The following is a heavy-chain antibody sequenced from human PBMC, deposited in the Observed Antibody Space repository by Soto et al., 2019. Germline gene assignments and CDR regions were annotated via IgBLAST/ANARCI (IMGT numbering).Heavy chain of an antibody. V-gene: IGHV5-51*01. CDR2: IYPGDSDT. D-gene: IGHD6-6*01. CDR3: ASALTGIAARPYYYYGMDV. J-gene: IGHJ6*02. Sequence: GESLKISCKGSGYSFTSYWIGWVPQMPGKGLEWMGIIYPGDSDTRYSPSFQGQVTISADKSISTAYLQWSSLKASEPAMYYCASALTGIAARPYYYYGMDVWGQGTTVTVSS. CDR1: GYSFTSYW.